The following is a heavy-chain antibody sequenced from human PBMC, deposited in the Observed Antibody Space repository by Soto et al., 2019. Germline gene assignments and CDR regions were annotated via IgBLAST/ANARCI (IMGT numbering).Heavy chain of an antibody. CDR3: AREGYCSGGSCYSSWYDY. CDR1: GGSISSYY. CDR2: IYYSGST. D-gene: IGHD2-15*01. V-gene: IGHV4-59*01. J-gene: IGHJ4*02. Sequence: ASETLSLTCTVSGGSISSYYWSWIRQPPGKGLEWIGYIYYSGSTNYNPSLKSRVTISVDTSKNQFSLKLSSVTAADTAVYYCAREGYCSGGSCYSSWYDYWGQGTLVTVSS.